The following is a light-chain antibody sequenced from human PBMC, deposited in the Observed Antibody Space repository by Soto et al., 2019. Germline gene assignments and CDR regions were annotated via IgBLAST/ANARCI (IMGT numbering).Light chain of an antibody. Sequence: DIQMTQSPATLSGSVGDRVTITCLASQTISSWLAWYQQKPGKAPRLLIYAASRLQSGVPSRFSGTGSGTDFTLTISSLQPEDFAIYYCQQTFGKPLVTFGQGTRLEIK. CDR1: QTISSW. J-gene: IGKJ5*01. CDR3: QQTFGKPLVT. CDR2: AAS. V-gene: IGKV1-39*01.